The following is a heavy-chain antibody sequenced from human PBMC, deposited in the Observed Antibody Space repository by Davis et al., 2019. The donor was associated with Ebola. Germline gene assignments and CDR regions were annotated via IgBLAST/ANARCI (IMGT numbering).Heavy chain of an antibody. D-gene: IGHD4/OR15-4a*01. CDR1: GFTFSTYN. Sequence: GESLKISCAASGFTFSTYNMNWVRQAPGKGLEWVSSITTSSSHIYYADSVKGRFTISRDNAKNSLYLQMNSLRAEDTAVYYCARHTPNPGGARYHGMDVWGQGTTVTVSS. CDR2: ITTSSSHI. V-gene: IGHV3-21*01. CDR3: ARHTPNPGGARYHGMDV. J-gene: IGHJ6*02.